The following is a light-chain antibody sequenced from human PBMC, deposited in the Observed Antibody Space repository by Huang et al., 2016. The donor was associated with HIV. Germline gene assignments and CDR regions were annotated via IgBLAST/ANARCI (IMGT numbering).Light chain of an antibody. CDR1: QSVSSN. CDR2: GAS. Sequence: EIVMTQSPATLSASPGERDTLSCRASQSVSSNLAWYQQKHGQAPRLLIYGASTRATDIPARFSGSGSGTEFTLTISSLQSEDFAVYYCHQYNDWPPTYTFGQGTKLEIK. V-gene: IGKV3-15*01. J-gene: IGKJ2*01. CDR3: HQYNDWPPTYT.